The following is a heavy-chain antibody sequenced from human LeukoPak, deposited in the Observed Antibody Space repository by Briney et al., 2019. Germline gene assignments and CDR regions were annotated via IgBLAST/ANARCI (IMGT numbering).Heavy chain of an antibody. CDR2: SYYSGST. Sequence: SQTLSLTCTVSGGSISSGDYYWSWIRQPPGKGLEWIGYSYYSGSTYYNPSLKSRVTISVDTSKNQFSLKLSSVTAADTAVYYCASERGSNWFDPWGQGTLVTVSS. CDR1: GGSISSGDYY. V-gene: IGHV4-30-4*01. CDR3: ASERGSNWFDP. J-gene: IGHJ5*02. D-gene: IGHD3-10*01.